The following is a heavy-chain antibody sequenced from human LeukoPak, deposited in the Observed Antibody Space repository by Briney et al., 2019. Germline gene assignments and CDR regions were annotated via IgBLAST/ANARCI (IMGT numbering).Heavy chain of an antibody. CDR1: GFTFSSYA. Sequence: GGSLRLSCAASGFTFSSYAMSLVRQAPGKGLEWVSAISGSGGSTYYVDSVKGRFTISRDNSKNTLYLQMNSLRAEDTAVYYCAKDLWYGDYLFDYWGQGTLVTVSS. J-gene: IGHJ4*02. CDR2: ISGSGGST. D-gene: IGHD4-17*01. CDR3: AKDLWYGDYLFDY. V-gene: IGHV3-23*01.